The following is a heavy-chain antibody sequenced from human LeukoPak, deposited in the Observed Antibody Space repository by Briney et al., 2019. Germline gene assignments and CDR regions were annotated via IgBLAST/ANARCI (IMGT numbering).Heavy chain of an antibody. Sequence: SETLSLTCIVSGGSISNYYWTWIRQPPGKGLEWIGYIYYSGSTNYNPSLKSRVTISVDTSKNQFSLKLTSVTAADTAVYYCARVGFCSDTSCSDAFDIWGQGTMVTVSS. D-gene: IGHD2-2*01. CDR3: ARVGFCSDTSCSDAFDI. J-gene: IGHJ3*02. CDR1: GGSISNYY. V-gene: IGHV4-59*01. CDR2: IYYSGST.